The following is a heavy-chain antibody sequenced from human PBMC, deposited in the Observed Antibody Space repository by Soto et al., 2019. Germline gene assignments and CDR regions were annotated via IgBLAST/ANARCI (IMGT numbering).Heavy chain of an antibody. V-gene: IGHV4-59*08. CDR3: ARQSRYCSGSNCKTWFDP. CDR2: IYYSGST. Sequence: SETLYLTCTVSGGSISSYYWSWIRQPPGKGLEWIGYIYYSGSTSYNPSLKSRVTISVDTTKNQFSLRLRSVTAADTAVYYCARQSRYCSGSNCKTWFDPWGQGTRVTVS. J-gene: IGHJ5*02. CDR1: GGSISSYY. D-gene: IGHD2-15*01.